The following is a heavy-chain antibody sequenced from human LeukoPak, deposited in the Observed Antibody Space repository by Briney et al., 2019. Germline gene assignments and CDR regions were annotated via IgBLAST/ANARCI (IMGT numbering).Heavy chain of an antibody. V-gene: IGHV3-23*01. CDR1: GFTFGTSA. Sequence: PGGSPRLSCAASGFTFGTSAMSWVRQAPGKGLEWVSSIGDHGVYTYYGDSVKGRFTISRDDSKRTLYLRMDSLRVDDSAIYYCAKAPTVTTFGYWGQGILVTVSS. D-gene: IGHD4-17*01. J-gene: IGHJ4*02. CDR3: AKAPTVTTFGY. CDR2: IGDHGVYT.